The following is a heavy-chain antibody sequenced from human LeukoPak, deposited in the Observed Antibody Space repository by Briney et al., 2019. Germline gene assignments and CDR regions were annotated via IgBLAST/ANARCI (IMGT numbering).Heavy chain of an antibody. J-gene: IGHJ4*02. Sequence: ASVKVSCKASGGTFSSYDISWLRQAPGQGLEWMGGIIPIFGTANYAQKFQGRVTIPADESTSTAYMELSSLRSEDTAVYYCARDTGASTGGNYIFDYWGQGTLVTVSS. CDR1: GGTFSSYD. V-gene: IGHV1-69*13. CDR3: ARDTGASTGGNYIFDY. D-gene: IGHD4-23*01. CDR2: IIPIFGTA.